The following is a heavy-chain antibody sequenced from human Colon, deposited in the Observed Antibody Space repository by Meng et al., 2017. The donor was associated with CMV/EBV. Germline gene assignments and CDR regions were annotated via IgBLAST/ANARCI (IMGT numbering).Heavy chain of an antibody. CDR2: SRNSGTYI. CDR1: GFNLSDYY. CDR3: AREKSSLYYHGMDV. J-gene: IGHJ6*02. Sequence: GESLKISCAASGFNLSDYYLNWIRQAPGKGLEWVAYSRNSGTYIKYADSVKGRFTISRDNAKKPLYLQMDSLRVEDTAVYYCAREKSSLYYHGMDVWGQGTTVTVSS. D-gene: IGHD3-10*01. V-gene: IGHV3-11*01.